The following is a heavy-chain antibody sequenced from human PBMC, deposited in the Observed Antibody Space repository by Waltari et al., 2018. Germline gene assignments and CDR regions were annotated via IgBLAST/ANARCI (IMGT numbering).Heavy chain of an antibody. Sequence: QVQLQESGPGLVKPSETLSLTCAVSGYSISSGYYWGWIRQPPGQGLEWIGSIYHSGSTYYNPSLKSRVTISVDTSKNQLSLKLSSVTAADTAVYYCARLAYTWGQGTLVTVSS. D-gene: IGHD1-20*01. CDR3: ARLAYT. J-gene: IGHJ4*02. CDR2: IYHSGST. V-gene: IGHV4-38-2*01. CDR1: GYSISSGYY.